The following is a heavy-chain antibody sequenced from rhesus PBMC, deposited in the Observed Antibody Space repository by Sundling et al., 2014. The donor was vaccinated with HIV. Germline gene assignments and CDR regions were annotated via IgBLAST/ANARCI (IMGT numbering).Heavy chain of an antibody. D-gene: IGHD1-1-1*01. CDR1: GFTFSDHY. CDR3: TTDLIAGTLYGLDS. J-gene: IGHJ6*01. CDR2: IRSKTYGGTA. Sequence: EVQLVESGGGLVQPGGSLRLSCTASGFTFSDHYMYWVRQAPGKGLEWVAFIRSKTYGGTAEYAASVKGRFTISRDDSKSIAYLQMNSLKTEDTAVYYCTTDLIAGTLYGLDSWGQGVVVTVSS. V-gene: IGHV3-184*01.